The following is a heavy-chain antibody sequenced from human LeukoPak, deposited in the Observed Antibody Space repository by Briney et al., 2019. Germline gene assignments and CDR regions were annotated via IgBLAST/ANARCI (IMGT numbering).Heavy chain of an antibody. J-gene: IGHJ3*02. CDR2: ISGSGGST. V-gene: IGHV3-23*01. CDR1: GFTFSSYA. D-gene: IGHD2-2*01. CDR3: AKDNRYCSSTSCYDDAFDI. Sequence: AGGSLRLSCAASGFTFSSYAMSWVRQAPGKGLAWVSAISGSGGSTYYADSVKGRFTISRDNSKNTLYLQMNSLRAEDTAVYYCAKDNRYCSSTSCYDDAFDIWGQGTMVTVSS.